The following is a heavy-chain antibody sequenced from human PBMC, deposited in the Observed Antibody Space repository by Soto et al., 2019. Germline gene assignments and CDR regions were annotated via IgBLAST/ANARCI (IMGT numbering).Heavy chain of an antibody. CDR3: AREGYCSSTSCYARGDTIDY. Sequence: ASVKVSCKASGYTFTGYYMHWVRQAPGQGLEWMGWINAYNGNTNYAQKLQGRVTMTTDTSTSTAYMELRSLRSDDTAVYYCAREGYCSSTSCYARGDTIDYWGQGTLVTVSS. CDR2: INAYNGNT. D-gene: IGHD2-2*01. J-gene: IGHJ4*02. V-gene: IGHV1-18*04. CDR1: GYTFTGYY.